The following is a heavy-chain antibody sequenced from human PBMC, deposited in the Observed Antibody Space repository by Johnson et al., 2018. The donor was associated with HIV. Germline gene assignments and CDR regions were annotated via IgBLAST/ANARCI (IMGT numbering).Heavy chain of an antibody. V-gene: IGHV3-30*14. D-gene: IGHD2-21*02. CDR1: GFTFSSYA. J-gene: IGHJ3*02. Sequence: QVQLVESGGGVVQPGRSLRLSCAASGFTFSSYAMHWARQAPGKGLEWVANINQVGSEKYYVASAKGRFTISRDSSKNTLHLQMNSLNAEDTAMYYCARLRQEANCGADCHWAIWGQGTMVTVSA. CDR2: INQVGSEK. CDR3: ARLRQEANCGADCHWAI.